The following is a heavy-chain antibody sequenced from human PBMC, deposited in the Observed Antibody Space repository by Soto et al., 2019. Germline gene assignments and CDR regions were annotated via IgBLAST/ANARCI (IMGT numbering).Heavy chain of an antibody. CDR1: GDSMKSSSYY. CDR3: ARRQSYFESSDHYYVGRFDP. Sequence: SETLSLTCTVTGDSMKSSSYYWGWIRQPPGKGLEWIGSIYYSGSTYYNPSLESRLTISVDTSKNQFSLKLDSVTAADTAVYYCARRQSYFESSDHYYVGRFDPWGQGTLVTVSS. V-gene: IGHV4-39*01. D-gene: IGHD3-22*01. J-gene: IGHJ5*02. CDR2: IYYSGST.